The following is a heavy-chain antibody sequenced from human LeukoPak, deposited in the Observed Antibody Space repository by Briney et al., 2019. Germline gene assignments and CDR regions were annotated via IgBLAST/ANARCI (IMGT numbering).Heavy chain of an antibody. V-gene: IGHV4-34*01. D-gene: IGHD6-6*01. CDR2: INHSGST. J-gene: IGHJ5*02. CDR3: ARGMSSIAARRRFRNWFDP. Sequence: PSETLSLTCAVYGGSFSGYYWSWIRQPPGKGLEWIGEINHSGSTNYNPSLKSRVTISVDTSKNQFSLKLSSVTAADTAVYYCARGMSSIAARRRFRNWFDPWGQGTLVTVSS. CDR1: GGSFSGYY.